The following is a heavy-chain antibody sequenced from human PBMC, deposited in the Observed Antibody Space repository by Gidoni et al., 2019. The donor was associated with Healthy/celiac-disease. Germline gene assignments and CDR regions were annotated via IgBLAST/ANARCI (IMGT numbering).Heavy chain of an antibody. Sequence: QVQLVESGGGVVQPGRSLRLSCAASGFTFSSYGMHWVRQAPGKGLEWVAVIWYDGSNKYYADSVKGRFTISRDNSKNTLYLQMNSLRAEDTAVYYCARARRGFGSGSYEYYFDYWGQGTLVTVSS. V-gene: IGHV3-33*01. CDR3: ARARRGFGSGSYEYYFDY. CDR1: GFTFSSYG. J-gene: IGHJ4*02. D-gene: IGHD3-10*01. CDR2: IWYDGSNK.